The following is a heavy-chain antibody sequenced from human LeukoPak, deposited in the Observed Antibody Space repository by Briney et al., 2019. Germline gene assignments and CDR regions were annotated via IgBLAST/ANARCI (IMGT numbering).Heavy chain of an antibody. Sequence: GGSLRLSCAVSGFTCNDFEMNWVRQAPGKGLEWISYINIGETSILYADSVKGRFTISRDVARNSLYLQMNSLRAEDTAVYYCARGGSSGFYYNAFDLWAKGQWSPSLQ. V-gene: IGHV3-48*03. CDR3: ARGGSSGFYYNAFDL. CDR1: GFTCNDFE. CDR2: INIGETSI. D-gene: IGHD3-22*01. J-gene: IGHJ3*01.